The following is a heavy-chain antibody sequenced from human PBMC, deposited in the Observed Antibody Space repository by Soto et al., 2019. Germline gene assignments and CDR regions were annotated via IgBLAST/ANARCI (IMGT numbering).Heavy chain of an antibody. CDR1: GFTFSSYG. D-gene: IGHD3-16*02. J-gene: IGHJ4*02. Sequence: QVQLVESGGGVVQPGRSLRLSCAASGFTFSSYGMHWVRQAPGKGLEWVAVISYDGSNKYYADSVTGRFTISRDNSKNTLYLQMNSLRAEDTAVYYCAKLDLGELSPTNCDYCGQGTLVTVAS. CDR3: AKLDLGELSPTNCDY. CDR2: ISYDGSNK. V-gene: IGHV3-30*18.